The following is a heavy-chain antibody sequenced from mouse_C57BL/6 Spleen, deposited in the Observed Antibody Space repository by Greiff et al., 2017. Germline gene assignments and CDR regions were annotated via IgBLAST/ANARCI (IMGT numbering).Heavy chain of an antibody. V-gene: IGHV14-3*01. CDR3: ARSPDYYGSSFWFAY. CDR2: IDPANGNT. D-gene: IGHD1-1*01. CDR1: GFNIKNTY. J-gene: IGHJ3*01. Sequence: VQLKESVAELVRPGASVKLSCTASGFNIKNTYMHWVKQRPEQGLEWIGRIDPANGNTKYAPKFQGKATIAADTSSNTAYLQLSSLTSEDTAIYYCARSPDYYGSSFWFAYWGQGTLVTVSA.